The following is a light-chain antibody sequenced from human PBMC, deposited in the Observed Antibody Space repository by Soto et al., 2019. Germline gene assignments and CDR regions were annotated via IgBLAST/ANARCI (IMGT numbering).Light chain of an antibody. CDR3: TSYTSSSTWV. Sequence: QYALTQPASVSGSPGQSINISCTGNSSDVGGYNYVSWYQQHPGKAPKLMIYEVSNRPSGVSNRFSGSKSGNTASLAISGLQAEDEADYYCTSYTSSSTWVFGGGTKLTV. CDR2: EVS. CDR1: SSDVGGYNY. V-gene: IGLV2-14*01. J-gene: IGLJ3*02.